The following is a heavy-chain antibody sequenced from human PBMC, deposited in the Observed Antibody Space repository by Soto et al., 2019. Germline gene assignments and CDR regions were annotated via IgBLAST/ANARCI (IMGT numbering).Heavy chain of an antibody. CDR2: ISGRVGNT. CDR3: AKARYCSSITCSTEVDL. D-gene: IGHD2-2*01. CDR1: GLSLENYA. J-gene: IGHJ4*01. V-gene: IGHV3-23*01. Sequence: PGGSLRLSCAASGLSLENYAMSWVRQAPGRGLEWVSAISGRVGNTYYASSVRGRFTITSDTSKNILYLYMNSLRAEDTAVYHCAKARYCSSITCSTEVDLWSQGTLVTVSS.